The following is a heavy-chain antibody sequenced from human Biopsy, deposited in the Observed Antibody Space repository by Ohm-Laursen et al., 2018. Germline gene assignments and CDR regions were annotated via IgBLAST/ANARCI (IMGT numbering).Heavy chain of an antibody. CDR1: GYTFANYG. Sequence: SVKVSCKASGYTFANYGVSWVRQAPGHGLEWMGWISAYNNNDTNYAPKLQGRVTMTTDTSTSTAYMELRSLRSDDTALYYCARDRTPYYDFWSGKSFDNWFDPWGQGTLVTVSS. D-gene: IGHD3-3*01. CDR2: ISAYNNNDT. CDR3: ARDRTPYYDFWSGKSFDNWFDP. V-gene: IGHV1-18*01. J-gene: IGHJ5*02.